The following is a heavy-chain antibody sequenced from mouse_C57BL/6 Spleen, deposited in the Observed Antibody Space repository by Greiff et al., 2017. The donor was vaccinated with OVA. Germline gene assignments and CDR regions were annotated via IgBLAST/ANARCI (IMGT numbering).Heavy chain of an antibody. V-gene: IGHV1-52*01. D-gene: IGHD2-3*01. CDR3: ARGDGYYFDY. J-gene: IGHJ2*01. CDR2: IDPSDSET. CDR1: GYTFTSYW. Sequence: QVQLQQPGAELVRPGSSVKLSCKASGYTFTSYWMHWVKQRPIQGLEWIGKIDPSDSETHYNQKFKDKATLTVDKSSSTAYMQLSSLTSEDSAVYYGARGDGYYFDYWGQGTTLTVSS.